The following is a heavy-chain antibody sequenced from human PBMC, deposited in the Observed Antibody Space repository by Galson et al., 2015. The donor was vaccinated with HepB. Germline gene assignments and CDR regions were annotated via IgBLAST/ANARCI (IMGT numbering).Heavy chain of an antibody. J-gene: IGHJ3*02. Sequence: SVKVSCKASGYTFTNYYMHWVRQAPGQGLEWMGIINPSGGSTNYAQKFQGRVTITADESTSTAYMELSSLRSEDTAVYYCARAITRRDGYNYDAFDIWGQGTMVTVSS. D-gene: IGHD5-24*01. V-gene: IGHV1-46*01. CDR2: INPSGGST. CDR3: ARAITRRDGYNYDAFDI. CDR1: GYTFTNYY.